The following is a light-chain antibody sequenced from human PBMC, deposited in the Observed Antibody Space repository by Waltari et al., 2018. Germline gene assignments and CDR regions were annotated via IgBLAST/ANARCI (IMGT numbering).Light chain of an antibody. CDR2: GAS. J-gene: IGKJ4*01. CDR3: QQYDTPLS. Sequence: DIQMTQSPSSLSASVGDIVPITCQANQDIYNSLNWYQQKPGKAPNLLIYGASNLEPGVPSRFSGSGSGTHFTFTISSLQPDDFATYYCQQYDTPLSFGGGTKVAIK. CDR1: QDIYNS. V-gene: IGKV1-33*01.